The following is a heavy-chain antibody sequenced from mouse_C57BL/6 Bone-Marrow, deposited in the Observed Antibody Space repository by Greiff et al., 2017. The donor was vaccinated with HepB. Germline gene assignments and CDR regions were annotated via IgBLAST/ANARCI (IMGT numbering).Heavy chain of an antibody. CDR3: ASKDYDYDY. CDR1: GYTFTCYW. J-gene: IGHJ2*01. Sequence: VQLQQPGAELVKPGASVKLSCQASGYTFTCYWMHWVKQRPGQVLEWIGMIHPNSGSTNYNEKFKSKATLTVDKSSSTAYMQLSSLTSEDSAVYYCASKDYDYDYWGQGTTLTVSS. CDR2: IHPNSGST. D-gene: IGHD2-4*01. V-gene: IGHV1-64*01.